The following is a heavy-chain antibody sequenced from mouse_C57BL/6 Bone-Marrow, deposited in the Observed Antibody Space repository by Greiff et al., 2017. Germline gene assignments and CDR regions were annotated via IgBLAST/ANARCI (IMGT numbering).Heavy chain of an antibody. D-gene: IGHD1-1*01. J-gene: IGHJ4*01. CDR3: ARQGSTVEAMDY. Sequence: DVKLVESGGDLVKPGGSLKLSCAASGFTFGSYGMSWVRQTPDKRLEWVATISSGGSYTYYPDSVKGRFTISRDNAKNTLYLQMSSRKSEDTAMYYCARQGSTVEAMDYWGQGTSVTVSS. V-gene: IGHV5-6*02. CDR1: GFTFGSYG. CDR2: ISSGGSYT.